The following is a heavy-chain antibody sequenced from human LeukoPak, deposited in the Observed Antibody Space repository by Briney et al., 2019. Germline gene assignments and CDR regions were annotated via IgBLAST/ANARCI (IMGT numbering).Heavy chain of an antibody. J-gene: IGHJ3*02. CDR3: ARAARRSKNRGPLSAWKSPETDAFDI. D-gene: IGHD1-1*01. CDR2: INPNSGGT. CDR1: GYTFTGYY. V-gene: IGHV1-2*02. Sequence: GASVKVSCKASGYTFTGYYMHWVRQAPGQGLEWMGWINPNSGGTNYAQKFQGRVTMTRDTSISTAYMELSRLRSDDTAVYYCARAARRSKNRGPLSAWKSPETDAFDIWGQGTMVTVSS.